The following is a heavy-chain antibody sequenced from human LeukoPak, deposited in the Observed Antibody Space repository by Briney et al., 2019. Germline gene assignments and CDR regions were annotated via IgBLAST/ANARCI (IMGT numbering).Heavy chain of an antibody. CDR2: INHSGST. Sequence: SETLSLTCAVYGGSFSGYYWSWFRQPPGKGREGSGGINHSGSTNYNPSLKSRVTTSADTSKNQFSLKLSSVTAADTAVYYCASHLPSGSSSSYYYYYYGMDVWGQGTTVTVSS. D-gene: IGHD6-6*01. J-gene: IGHJ6*02. CDR1: GGSFSGYY. CDR3: ASHLPSGSSSSYYYYYYGMDV. V-gene: IGHV4-34*01.